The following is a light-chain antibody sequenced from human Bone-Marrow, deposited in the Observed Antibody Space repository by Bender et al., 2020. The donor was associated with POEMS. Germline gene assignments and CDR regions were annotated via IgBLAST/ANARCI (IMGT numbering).Light chain of an antibody. J-gene: IGLJ3*02. V-gene: IGLV4-69*01. CDR1: SGHSTFD. CDR3: QAWGTGSWV. CDR2: VNSDGSH. Sequence: QLVLTQSPSASASLGASVNLTCTLSSGHSTFDIAWHQQQPDKGPRYLMNVNSDGSHNKGDGIPDRFSGSSSGAERYLTISSLQSEDEAVYYCQAWGTGSWVFGGGTKLTVL.